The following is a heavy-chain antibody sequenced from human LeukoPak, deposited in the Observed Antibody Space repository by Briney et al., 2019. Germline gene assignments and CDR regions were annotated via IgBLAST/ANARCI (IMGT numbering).Heavy chain of an antibody. CDR1: GFTFSSYA. Sequence: GGSLRLSCAASGFTFSSYAMSWVRQAPGKGLEWVSAISGSGGSTYHADSVKGRFTISRDNAKNSLYLQMNSLRAEDTAVYYCARDLYSSYYYDSSGYYYFDYWGQGTLVTVSS. J-gene: IGHJ4*02. CDR3: ARDLYSSYYYDSSGYYYFDY. D-gene: IGHD3-22*01. CDR2: ISGSGGST. V-gene: IGHV3-23*01.